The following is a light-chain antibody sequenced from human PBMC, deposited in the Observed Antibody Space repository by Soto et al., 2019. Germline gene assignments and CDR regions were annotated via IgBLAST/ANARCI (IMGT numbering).Light chain of an antibody. CDR1: QSVNSD. V-gene: IGKV3-15*01. Sequence: EIVMTQSPATLSVSPGERATLSCRAIQSVNSDLAWYQQKPGQAPRLLIYGASTRATGIPARFSGSGSGTEFTLTISSLQSEDFAVYYCQQYKLWWTFGQGTRVEIK. J-gene: IGKJ1*01. CDR2: GAS. CDR3: QQYKLWWT.